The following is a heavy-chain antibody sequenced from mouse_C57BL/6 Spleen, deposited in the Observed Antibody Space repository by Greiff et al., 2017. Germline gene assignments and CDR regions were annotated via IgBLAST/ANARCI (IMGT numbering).Heavy chain of an antibody. J-gene: IGHJ2*01. CDR3: AREGLGPFDY. CDR2: IHPNSGGT. Sequence: VQLQQPGAELVKPGASVKLSCKASGYTFTSYWMHWVKQRPGQGLEWIGMIHPNSGGTNYYEKFKSKATLTVDKSSSTAYMQLSSLTSEDSAVYYCAREGLGPFDYWGQGTTLTVSS. D-gene: IGHD4-1*01. CDR1: GYTFTSYW. V-gene: IGHV1-64*01.